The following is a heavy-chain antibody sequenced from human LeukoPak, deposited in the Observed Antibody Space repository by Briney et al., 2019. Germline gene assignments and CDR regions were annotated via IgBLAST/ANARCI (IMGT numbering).Heavy chain of an antibody. V-gene: IGHV4-39*01. CDR1: GGSISSSSYY. Sequence: SETLSLTCTVSGGSISSSSYYWGWIRQPPGKGLEWIGSIYYSGSTYYNPSLKSRVTISVDTSKNQFSLKVSSVTAADTAVYYCARHPIQLVRFDYWGQGTLVTVSS. D-gene: IGHD5-18*01. J-gene: IGHJ4*02. CDR3: ARHPIQLVRFDY. CDR2: IYYSGST.